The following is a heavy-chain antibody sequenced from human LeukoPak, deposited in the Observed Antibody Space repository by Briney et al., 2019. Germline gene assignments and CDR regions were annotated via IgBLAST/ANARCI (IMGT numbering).Heavy chain of an antibody. CDR1: GYTFTSYA. D-gene: IGHD3-16*02. Sequence: ASVKVSCKVSGYTFTSYAMNWVRQAPGQGLEWMGWINPNTGNPTYAQGFSGRFVFSLDTSVSTAYLQITSLKADDTALYYCARAYQPLGELSFPHSWGQGTLVTVSS. CDR2: INPNTGNP. CDR3: ARAYQPLGELSFPHS. V-gene: IGHV7-4-1*02. J-gene: IGHJ4*02.